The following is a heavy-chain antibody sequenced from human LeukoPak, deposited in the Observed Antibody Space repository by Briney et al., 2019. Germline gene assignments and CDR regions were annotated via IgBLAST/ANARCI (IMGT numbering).Heavy chain of an antibody. CDR3: ARATGVATITFDC. CDR1: GGSFSGYY. CDR2: IYTSGST. V-gene: IGHV4-59*10. Sequence: PSETLSLTCAVHGGSFSGYYWSWIRHPARKGLEWIGRIYTSGSTNYNPSPKSRVTMSVDTSKNQSPLKLSSVTAADTAVYYCARATGVATITFDCWGQGTLVTVSS. J-gene: IGHJ4*02. D-gene: IGHD5-12*01.